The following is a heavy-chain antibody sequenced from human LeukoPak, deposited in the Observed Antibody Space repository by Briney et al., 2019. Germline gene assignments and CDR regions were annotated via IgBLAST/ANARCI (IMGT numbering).Heavy chain of an antibody. Sequence: SETLSLTCTVSGGSISSSSYYWGWIRQPPGKGLERIGSIYYSGSTYYNPSLKSRVTISVDTSKNQFSLKLSSVTAADTAVYYCARDKQAPNWFDPWGQGTLVTVSS. D-gene: IGHD1/OR15-1a*01. CDR1: GGSISSSSYY. CDR3: ARDKQAPNWFDP. J-gene: IGHJ5*02. CDR2: IYYSGST. V-gene: IGHV4-39*07.